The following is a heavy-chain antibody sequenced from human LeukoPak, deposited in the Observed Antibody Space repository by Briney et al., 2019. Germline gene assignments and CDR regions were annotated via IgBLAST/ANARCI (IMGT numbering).Heavy chain of an antibody. Sequence: GGSLRLSCTASGFTFGDYAMSWFRQAPGKGLEWVGFIRSKAYGGTTEYAASVKGRFTISRDDSKSIAYLQMNSLKTEDTAVYYCTRGYYDILTGYLFDYWGQGTLVTVSS. CDR3: TRGYYDILTGYLFDY. J-gene: IGHJ4*02. CDR1: GFTFGDYA. V-gene: IGHV3-49*03. D-gene: IGHD3-9*01. CDR2: IRSKAYGGTT.